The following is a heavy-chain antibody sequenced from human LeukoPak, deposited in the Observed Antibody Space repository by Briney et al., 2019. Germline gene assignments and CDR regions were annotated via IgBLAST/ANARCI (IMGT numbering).Heavy chain of an antibody. CDR3: ARDLWIQLRGLDY. V-gene: IGHV1-2*02. D-gene: IGHD5-18*01. J-gene: IGHJ4*02. CDR2: INPNSGGT. CDR1: GYTFTGHY. Sequence: GASVKVSCKASGYTFTGHYMHWVRQAPGQGLEWMGWINPNSGGTNYAQKFQGRVTMTRDTSISTAYMELSRLRSDDTAVYYCARDLWIQLRGLDYWGQGTLVTVSS.